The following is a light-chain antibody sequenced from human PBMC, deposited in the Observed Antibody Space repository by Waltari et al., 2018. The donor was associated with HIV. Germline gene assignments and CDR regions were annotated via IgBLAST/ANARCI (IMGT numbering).Light chain of an antibody. CDR3: HSRDSSGSHVV. Sequence: SSELTQDPAVSVALGQTVRITCQGDSLRSYYASWYKQKPGQTPLLVIFGKNNRPSGIPDLFSAFSAGSTASLIITGAQAEDEADYNCHSRDSSGSHVVLGGGTKLTV. CDR1: SLRSYY. CDR2: GKN. J-gene: IGLJ2*01. V-gene: IGLV3-19*01.